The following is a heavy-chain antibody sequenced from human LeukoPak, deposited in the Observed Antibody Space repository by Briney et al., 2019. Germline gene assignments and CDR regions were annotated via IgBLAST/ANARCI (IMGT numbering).Heavy chain of an antibody. CDR3: HYYYYDSSGYLKRIDY. V-gene: IGHV4-34*01. CDR1: GGSFSGYY. Sequence: SETLSLTCAVYGGSFSGYYWSWIRPPPGKGLEWIGEINHSGSTNYNPSLKSRVTISVDTSKNQFSLKLSSVTAADTAVYYCHYYYYDSSGYLKRIDYWGQGTLVTVSS. D-gene: IGHD3-22*01. CDR2: INHSGST. J-gene: IGHJ4*02.